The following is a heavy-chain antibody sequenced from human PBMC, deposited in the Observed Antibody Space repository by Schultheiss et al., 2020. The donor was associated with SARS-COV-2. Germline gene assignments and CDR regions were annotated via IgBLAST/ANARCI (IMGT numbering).Heavy chain of an antibody. D-gene: IGHD5-18*01. Sequence: SETLSLTCTVSGGSISSGDYYWSWIRQPPGKGLEWIGYIYYSGSTYYNPSLKSRVTISVDTSKNQFSLKLSSVTAADTAVYYCARVVDSYRNWFDSWGQGTLVTVSS. CDR1: GGSISSGDYY. J-gene: IGHJ5*01. V-gene: IGHV4-30-4*01. CDR2: IYYSGST. CDR3: ARVVDSYRNWFDS.